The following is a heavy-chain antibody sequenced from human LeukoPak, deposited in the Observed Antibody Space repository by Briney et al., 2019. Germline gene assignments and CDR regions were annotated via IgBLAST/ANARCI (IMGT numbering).Heavy chain of an antibody. CDR3: ATVKYQHYYYYMDV. CDR1: GYTLTELS. CDR2: FDPEDGET. Sequence: ASVKVSCKVSGYTLTELSMHWVRQAPGKGRERMGGFDPEDGETIYAQKFQGRVTMTEDTSTDTAYMELSSLRSEDTAVYYCATVKYQHYYYYMDVWGKGTTVTVSS. V-gene: IGHV1-24*01. J-gene: IGHJ6*03. D-gene: IGHD2-2*01.